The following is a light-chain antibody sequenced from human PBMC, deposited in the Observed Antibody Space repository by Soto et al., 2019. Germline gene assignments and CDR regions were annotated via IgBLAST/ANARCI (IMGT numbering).Light chain of an antibody. CDR2: GAS. CDR3: RQPGGWPRT. CDR1: QSVGNN. J-gene: IGKJ1*01. Sequence: DIVLTQSPATLALSPGERATLSCWASQSVGNNLAWYQQKPGQAPRLLLYGASNRATGIPARFSGSGSGTDFTLTISSLAPEDSAVYYCRQPGGWPRTFGQGTNVEVK. V-gene: IGKV3-11*01.